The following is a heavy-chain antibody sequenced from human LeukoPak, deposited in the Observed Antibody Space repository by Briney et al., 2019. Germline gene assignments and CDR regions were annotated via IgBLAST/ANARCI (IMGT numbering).Heavy chain of an antibody. D-gene: IGHD6-13*01. CDR2: IYPGDSDT. J-gene: IGHJ5*02. CDR3: ARHRRQAGTWFDP. V-gene: IGHV5-51*01. CDR1: GYSFTSYW. Sequence: GESLKISCKGSGYSFTSYWIDWVREMPGKRLEWMGIIYPGDSDTRYSPSFQGQVTISADKSISTAYLQWSSLKASDTAMYYCARHRRQAGTWFDPWGQGTLVTVSS.